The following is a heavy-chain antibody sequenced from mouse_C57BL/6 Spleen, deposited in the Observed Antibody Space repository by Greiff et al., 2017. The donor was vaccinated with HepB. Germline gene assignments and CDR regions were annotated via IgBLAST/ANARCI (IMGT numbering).Heavy chain of an antibody. D-gene: IGHD1-1*01. CDR3: ANYYGSTTGYFDY. V-gene: IGHV1-81*01. J-gene: IGHJ2*01. CDR1: GYTFTSYG. Sequence: QVQLQQSGAELARPGASVKLSCKASGYTFTSYGISWVKQRTGQGLEWIGEIYPRSGNTYYNEKFKGKATLTADKSSSTAYMELRSLTAEDAAVYFCANYYGSTTGYFDYWGQGTTLTVSS. CDR2: IYPRSGNT.